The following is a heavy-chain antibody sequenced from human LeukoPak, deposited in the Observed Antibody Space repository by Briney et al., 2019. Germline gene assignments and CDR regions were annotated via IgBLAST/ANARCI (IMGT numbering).Heavy chain of an antibody. CDR1: GGSISSGGYY. CDR2: IYYSGNT. CDR3: ARGRAYYYDSSGYYYFDY. Sequence: PSETLSLTCTVSGGSISSGGYYWSWIRQHPGKGLEWIVYIYYSGNTFYNPSLKSRVTISVDTSKNEFSLNLSSVTAADTAVYYCARGRAYYYDSSGYYYFDYWGQGTLVTVSS. V-gene: IGHV4-31*03. D-gene: IGHD3-22*01. J-gene: IGHJ4*02.